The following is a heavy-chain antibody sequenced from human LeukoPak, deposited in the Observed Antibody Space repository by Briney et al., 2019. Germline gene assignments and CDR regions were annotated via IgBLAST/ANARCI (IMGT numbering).Heavy chain of an antibody. CDR3: ASIVPAAIPY. CDR1: GGSFSGYY. J-gene: IGHJ4*02. V-gene: IGHV4-34*01. Sequence: SETLSLTCVVYGGSFSGYYWSWIRQPPGKGLEWIGEINHSGSTNYNPSLKSRVTISVDTSKNQFSLKLSSVTAADTAVYYCASIVPAAIPYWGQGTLVTVSS. CDR2: INHSGST. D-gene: IGHD2-2*01.